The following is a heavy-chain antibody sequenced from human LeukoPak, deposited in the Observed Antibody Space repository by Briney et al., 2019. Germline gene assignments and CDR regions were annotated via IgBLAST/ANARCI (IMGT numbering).Heavy chain of an antibody. Sequence: PGGSLRLSCVASGITFSGYSMNWVRQAPGKGLEGVSLITTTSSYIYYADSVKGRFTISRDNAKNSLYLQMNSLRAEDTAVYYCERVLTGYSYYYYYYMDVWGKGTTVTVSS. CDR1: GITFSGYS. D-gene: IGHD3-9*01. J-gene: IGHJ6*03. CDR3: ERVLTGYSYYYYYYMDV. V-gene: IGHV3-21*01. CDR2: ITTTSSYI.